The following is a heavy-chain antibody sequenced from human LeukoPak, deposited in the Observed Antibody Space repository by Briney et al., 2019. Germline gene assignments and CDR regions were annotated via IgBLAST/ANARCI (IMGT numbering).Heavy chain of an antibody. D-gene: IGHD1-26*01. V-gene: IGHV3-30-3*01. CDR2: ISYDGSNK. J-gene: IGHJ4*02. CDR3: ARESGYYFDC. Sequence: GGSLRLSCAASGFTFSSYAIHWVRQAPGKRLEWVAVISYDGSNKYYADSVKGRFTISRDNSKNTLYLQMNSLRAEDTAVYYCARESGYYFDCWGQGTLVTVSS. CDR1: GFTFSSYA.